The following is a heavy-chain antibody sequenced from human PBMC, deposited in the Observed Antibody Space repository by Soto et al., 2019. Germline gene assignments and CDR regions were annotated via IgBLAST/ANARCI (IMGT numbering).Heavy chain of an antibody. CDR2: LKHDGSEK. Sequence: EVQLVESGGGLVQTGGSLRLSCAGSGFTFSAHWMTWVRQAPGKGLEWVANLKHDGSEKYYVDSVKGRFTISRDNAKSSLYLQSSGLSADDTAVYYCASLPFITSGWYHFDYWGQGSLVTVSS. D-gene: IGHD6-13*01. CDR3: ASLPFITSGWYHFDY. CDR1: GFTFSAHW. V-gene: IGHV3-7*05. J-gene: IGHJ4*02.